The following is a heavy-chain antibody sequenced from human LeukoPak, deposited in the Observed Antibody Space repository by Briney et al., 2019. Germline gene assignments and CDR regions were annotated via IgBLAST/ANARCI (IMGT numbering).Heavy chain of an antibody. CDR2: LSCSSNYI. CDR3: ARDPSSGWYLKGWFDP. V-gene: IGHV3-21*01. J-gene: IGHJ5*02. Sequence: GGSLRLSRAASGFTFTNYCMIWVRQAPGKGLEWVSSLSCSSNYIYYAHSVKGRFTISRDNAKNSLYLQMNSLRAGDTAVYYCARDPSSGWYLKGWFDPWGQGTLVTVSS. D-gene: IGHD6-19*01. CDR1: GFTFTNYC.